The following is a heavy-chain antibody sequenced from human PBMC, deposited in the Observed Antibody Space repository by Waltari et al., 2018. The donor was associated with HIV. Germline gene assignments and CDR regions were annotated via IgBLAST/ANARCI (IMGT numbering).Heavy chain of an antibody. CDR2: IYTSGRT. Sequence: QVQLQESGPGLVKPSQTLSLTCTVSGGSISSGSYYWSWIRQPAGKGLEWVGRIYTSGRTNYNPSLRSRVTILLDTSKNQFSLKLGAVTAADTAVYYCARVFAGGGDYFDYWGQGTLVTVSS. V-gene: IGHV4-61*02. CDR1: GGSISSGSYY. D-gene: IGHD2-8*02. J-gene: IGHJ4*02. CDR3: ARVFAGGGDYFDY.